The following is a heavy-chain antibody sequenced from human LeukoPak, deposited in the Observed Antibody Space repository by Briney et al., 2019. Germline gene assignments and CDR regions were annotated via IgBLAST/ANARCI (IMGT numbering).Heavy chain of an antibody. CDR1: GCPFSSYS. CDR2: ISSSSSYI. D-gene: IGHD4-11*01. Sequence: GGTLSLSCAASGCPFSSYSMNWVRQAPGKGLEWVSSISSSSSYIYYADSVKGRFTISRDNAKNSLYLQMNSLRAEDTAVYYCARGAYYSNCEALDYWGQGTLVTVSS. CDR3: ARGAYYSNCEALDY. J-gene: IGHJ4*02. V-gene: IGHV3-21*01.